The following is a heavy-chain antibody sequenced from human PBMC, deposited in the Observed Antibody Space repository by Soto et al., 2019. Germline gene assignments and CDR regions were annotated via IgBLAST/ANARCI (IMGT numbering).Heavy chain of an antibody. CDR1: GGSFSDYY. CDR3: ARRAPSGYSSSWYRGNAFDL. J-gene: IGHJ3*01. D-gene: IGHD6-13*01. V-gene: IGHV4-34*01. Sequence: QVQLQQWGAGLLKPSETLSLTCAVYGGSFSDYYWSWIRQPPGKGLEWIGEINHSGSPNYNPSLNSRVPISIDTSKNHFPLKLRSVTAADTAVYYCARRAPSGYSSSWYRGNAFDLWGQGTMVTVSS. CDR2: INHSGSP.